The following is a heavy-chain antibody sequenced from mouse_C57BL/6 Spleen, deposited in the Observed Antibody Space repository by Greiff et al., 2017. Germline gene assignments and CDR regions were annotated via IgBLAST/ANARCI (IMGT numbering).Heavy chain of an antibody. D-gene: IGHD1-1*01. CDR3: ARHYYGSSYEGY. V-gene: IGHV1-15*01. J-gene: IGHJ2*01. CDR1: GYTFTDYE. CDR2: IDPETGGT. Sequence: QVQLQQSGAELVRPGASVTLSCKASGYTFTDYEMHWVKQTPVHGLEWIGAIDPETGGTAYNEKFKGKATFTADTSSNTAYMQLSSLTTEDSAIYYCARHYYGSSYEGYWGQGTTLTVSS.